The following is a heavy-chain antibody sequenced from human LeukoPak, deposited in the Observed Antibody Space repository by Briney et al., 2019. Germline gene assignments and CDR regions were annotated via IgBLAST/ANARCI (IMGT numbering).Heavy chain of an antibody. J-gene: IGHJ3*02. V-gene: IGHV1-8*01. Sequence: ASVKVSCRASGYTFTSYDINWVRQATGQGLEWMGWMNPNSGNTGYAQKFQGRVTMTRNTSISTAYMELSSLRSEDTAVHYCARGLDCSSTSCSYDAFDIWGQGTMVTVSS. CDR2: MNPNSGNT. CDR3: ARGLDCSSTSCSYDAFDI. CDR1: GYTFTSYD. D-gene: IGHD2-2*01.